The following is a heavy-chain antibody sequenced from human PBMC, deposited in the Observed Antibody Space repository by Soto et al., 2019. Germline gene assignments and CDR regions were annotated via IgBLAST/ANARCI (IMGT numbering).Heavy chain of an antibody. CDR1: GGDFNSYT. J-gene: IGHJ6*02. Sequence: QLVQSRAEVKKPGSSVKVSCKASGGDFNSYTISWVRQAPGQGPEWMGTIIPIRDVAKNAQKFQGRVTITADKSTSTVYMELRSLRSDDTAIYYCSQLWFGELWHGMDVWGQGPTVTVSS. D-gene: IGHD3-10*01. V-gene: IGHV1-69*02. CDR3: SQLWFGELWHGMDV. CDR2: IIPIRDVA.